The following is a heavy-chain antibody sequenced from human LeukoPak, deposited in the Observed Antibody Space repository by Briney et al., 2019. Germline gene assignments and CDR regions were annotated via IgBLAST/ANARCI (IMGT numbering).Heavy chain of an antibody. CDR1: GYTFTSYG. V-gene: IGHV1-69*13. J-gene: IGHJ6*02. Sequence: ASVKVSCKASGYTFTSYGISWVRQAPGQGLEWMGGIIPIFGTANYAQKFQGRVTITADESTSTAYMELSSLRSEDTAVYYCARDTYYYDSSGYPRYLYYGMDVWGQGTTVTVSS. CDR2: IIPIFGTA. D-gene: IGHD3-22*01. CDR3: ARDTYYYDSSGYPRYLYYGMDV.